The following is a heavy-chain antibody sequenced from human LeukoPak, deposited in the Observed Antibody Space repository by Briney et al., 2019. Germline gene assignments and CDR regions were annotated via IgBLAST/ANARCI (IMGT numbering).Heavy chain of an antibody. J-gene: IGHJ4*02. CDR1: GYTFTSYG. Sequence: ASVKVSCKASGYTFTSYGISWVRQAPGQGLEWMGWISAYNGNTNYAQKLQGRVTMTTDTSTSTAYMELRSLRSDATAVYYCARTGFMTTVTTWYFDYWGQGTLVTVSS. V-gene: IGHV1-18*01. CDR2: ISAYNGNT. D-gene: IGHD4-17*01. CDR3: ARTGFMTTVTTWYFDY.